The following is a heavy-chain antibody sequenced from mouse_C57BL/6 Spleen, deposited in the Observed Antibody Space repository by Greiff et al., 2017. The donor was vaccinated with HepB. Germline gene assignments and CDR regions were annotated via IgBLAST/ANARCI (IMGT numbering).Heavy chain of an antibody. CDR3: AREADGYDVDAMDY. J-gene: IGHJ4*01. CDR2: ISDGGSYT. Sequence: DVQLVESGGGLVKPGGSLKLSCAASGFTFSSYAMSWVRQTPEKRLEWVATISDGGSYTYYPDNVKGRFTISRDKAKNNLYLQMSHLKSEDTAMYYCAREADGYDVDAMDYWGQGTSVTVSS. V-gene: IGHV5-4*01. CDR1: GFTFSSYA. D-gene: IGHD2-2*01.